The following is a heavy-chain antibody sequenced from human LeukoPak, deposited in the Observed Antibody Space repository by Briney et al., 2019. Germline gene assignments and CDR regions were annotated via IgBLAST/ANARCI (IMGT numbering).Heavy chain of an antibody. CDR2: ISGSGGST. Sequence: GGSLRLSCAASGFTFSSYAMSWVRQAPGKGLEWVSAISGSGGSTYYADSVKGRFTISRDNSKNTLYLQMNSLRAEDAAVYYCAKDPLGTMVRGVLFDYWGQGTLVTVSS. CDR1: GFTFSSYA. J-gene: IGHJ4*02. D-gene: IGHD3-10*01. CDR3: AKDPLGTMVRGVLFDY. V-gene: IGHV3-23*01.